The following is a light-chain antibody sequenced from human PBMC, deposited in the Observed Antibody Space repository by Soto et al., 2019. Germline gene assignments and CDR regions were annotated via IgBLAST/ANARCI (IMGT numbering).Light chain of an antibody. Sequence: EIVLTQSPGTLSLSPGERATLSCRPGRGVGSAILAGNQQKPGQAPRLLIYGAPSRAPGIPDRFSGSGSGTDFTLTISRLGPEDFAVYYCLQYGSSPRTFGQGTEVEIK. CDR1: RGVGSAI. V-gene: IGKV3-20*01. CDR3: LQYGSSPRT. J-gene: IGKJ1*01. CDR2: GAP.